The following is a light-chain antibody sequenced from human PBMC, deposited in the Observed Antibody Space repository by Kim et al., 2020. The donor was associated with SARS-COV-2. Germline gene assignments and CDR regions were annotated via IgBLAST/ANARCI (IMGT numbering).Light chain of an antibody. CDR2: DAS. V-gene: IGKV3-20*01. Sequence: SPGGRATLACRASQSVASNYLAWYQQKPGQAPRLLIYDASNRATDIPERFSGSGSGTDFTLTISRLEPEDYAVYFCQQYGGSPLTFGGGTKVDIK. CDR1: QSVASNY. CDR3: QQYGGSPLT. J-gene: IGKJ4*01.